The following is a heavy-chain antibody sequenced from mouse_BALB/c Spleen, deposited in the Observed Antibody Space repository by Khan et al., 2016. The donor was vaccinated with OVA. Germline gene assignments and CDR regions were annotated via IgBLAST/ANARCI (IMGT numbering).Heavy chain of an antibody. CDR1: GYSITSGYS. CDR3: AKDGNYMDY. CDR2: IYHSGSI. J-gene: IGHJ4*01. Sequence: EVQLQESGPDLVKPSQSLSLTCTVTGYSITSGYSWHWIRQFPGNKLEWMGYIYHSGSINYNPSLKSRFSITRDTSKNLFFLQLNSVTTEDTATYYCAKDGNYMDYWGQGTSVTVSS. V-gene: IGHV3-1*02. D-gene: IGHD2-1*01.